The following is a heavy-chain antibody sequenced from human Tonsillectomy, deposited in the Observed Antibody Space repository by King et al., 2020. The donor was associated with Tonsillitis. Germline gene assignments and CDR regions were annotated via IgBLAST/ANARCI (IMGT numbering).Heavy chain of an antibody. V-gene: IGHV3-23*04. CDR3: AKGIQLWRYYYYYYMDV. CDR2: ISGSGDST. CDR1: GFTFSNYA. J-gene: IGHJ6*03. Sequence: VQLVESGGGLVQPGGSLRLSCAASGFTFSNYAMSWVRQAPGKGLEWVSAISGSGDSTYYADSVKGRFTISRDNSKNTLSLQMNSLRAEDTAVYFCAKGIQLWRYYYYYYMDVWGKGTTVTVSS. D-gene: IGHD5-18*01.